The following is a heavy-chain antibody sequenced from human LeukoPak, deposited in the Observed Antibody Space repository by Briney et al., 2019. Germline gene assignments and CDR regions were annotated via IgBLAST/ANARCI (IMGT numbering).Heavy chain of an antibody. CDR2: IRGKANSDAT. CDR3: TRHPITGTTLWGYNWFDP. Sequence: GGSLRLSCAASGFTFSGSAMHWVRQPPGKGREGVGRIRGKANSDATAYAASVKGRFTISRDDSKNTAYLQMNSLKTEDTAVYYCTRHPITGTTLWGYNWFDPWGQGTLVTVSS. J-gene: IGHJ5*02. V-gene: IGHV3-73*01. D-gene: IGHD1-7*01. CDR1: GFTFSGSA.